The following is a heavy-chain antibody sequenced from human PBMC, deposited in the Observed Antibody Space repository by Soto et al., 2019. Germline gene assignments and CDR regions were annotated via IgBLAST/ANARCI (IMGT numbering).Heavy chain of an antibody. CDR2: ISHDGSDK. CDR3: AKENQHLVHDY. D-gene: IGHD6-13*01. CDR1: GFTFRNYG. Sequence: QVQLVESGGGVVRPGRSLRLTCAASGFTFRNYGMHWVRQAQGKGLEWVAVISHDGSDKYYADSMKGRFIISRDNSENTLFLNMNSLKPEDTAVYYCAKENQHLVHDYWGQGTLVTVSS. J-gene: IGHJ4*02. V-gene: IGHV3-30*18.